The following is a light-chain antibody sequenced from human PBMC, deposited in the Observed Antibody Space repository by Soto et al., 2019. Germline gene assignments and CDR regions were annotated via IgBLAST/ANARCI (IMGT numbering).Light chain of an antibody. CDR1: SSDVGGYNY. CDR2: EVS. CDR3: SSYTSSNPPVV. V-gene: IGLV2-14*01. J-gene: IGLJ2*01. Sequence: QSALTHPASVSGSPGQSITISCTGTSSDVGGYNYISWYQQHPGKAPKLMIYEVSNRPSGVSNRVSGCKSGNTASLTISGLQAEDEADYCCSSYTSSNPPVVFGGGTKVAVL.